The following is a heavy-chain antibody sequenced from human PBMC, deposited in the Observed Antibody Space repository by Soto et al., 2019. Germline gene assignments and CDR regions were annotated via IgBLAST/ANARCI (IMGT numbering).Heavy chain of an antibody. Sequence: NPSETLSLTCAVSGGSISSSNWWSWVRQPPGKGLEWIGEIYHSGSTNYNPSLKSRVTISVDKSKNQFSLKLGSVTAADTAVYYCATTSRTYYGDSNWFDPWGQGTLVTVSS. CDR2: IYHSGST. CDR3: ATTSRTYYGDSNWFDP. D-gene: IGHD4-17*01. J-gene: IGHJ5*02. CDR1: GGSISSSNW. V-gene: IGHV4-4*02.